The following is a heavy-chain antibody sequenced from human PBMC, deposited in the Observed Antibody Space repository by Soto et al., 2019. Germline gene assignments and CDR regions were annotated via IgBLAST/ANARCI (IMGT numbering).Heavy chain of an antibody. Sequence: SETLSLTCTVSGGSISSYYWSWIRKPTGKGLEWIGYIYYSGSTNYNPSLKSRVTISVDTSKNQFSLKLSSVTAADTAVYYCAREPYSGSYSRLDYFDYWGQGTLVTVSS. V-gene: IGHV4-59*01. CDR3: AREPYSGSYSRLDYFDY. D-gene: IGHD1-26*01. CDR1: GGSISSYY. J-gene: IGHJ4*02. CDR2: IYYSGST.